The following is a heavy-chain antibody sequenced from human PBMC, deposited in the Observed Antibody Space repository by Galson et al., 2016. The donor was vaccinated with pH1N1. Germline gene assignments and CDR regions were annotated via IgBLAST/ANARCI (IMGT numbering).Heavy chain of an antibody. J-gene: IGHJ4*02. CDR1: GITFTNFG. V-gene: IGHV3-23*01. CDR3: AKHDGSGYYYSRRLH. CDR2: ISGGGGST. D-gene: IGHD3-22*01. Sequence: SLRLSCAVSGITFTNFGMSWLRQAPGKGLEWISAISGGGGSTYHADSVKGRFTISRDNSKNTLNRQMSSLRAEDTAVYYCAKHDGSGYYYSRRLHWGQGTLVTLSS.